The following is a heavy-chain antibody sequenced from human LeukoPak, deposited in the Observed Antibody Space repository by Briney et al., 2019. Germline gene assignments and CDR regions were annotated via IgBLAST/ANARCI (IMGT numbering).Heavy chain of an antibody. Sequence: SETLSLTCPVYGGSFSGYCWSWIRQPPGKGLEWIGEINHSGSTNYNPSLKSRVTISVDTSKNQFSLKLSSVTAADTAVYYCASWTSDAFDIWAQGTMVTVSS. CDR3: ASWTSDAFDI. D-gene: IGHD1-1*01. CDR2: INHSGST. CDR1: GGSFSGYC. V-gene: IGHV4-34*01. J-gene: IGHJ3*02.